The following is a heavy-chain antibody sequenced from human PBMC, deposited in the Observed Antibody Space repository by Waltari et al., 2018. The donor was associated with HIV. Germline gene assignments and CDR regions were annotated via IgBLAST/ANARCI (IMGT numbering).Heavy chain of an antibody. CDR1: GFTFSSYA. V-gene: IGHV3-30-3*01. CDR2: ISDDGSNI. J-gene: IGHJ6*02. D-gene: IGHD3-10*02. Sequence: QVQLVESGGGVVQPGRSLRLSCAASGFTFSSYAMHWVRQAPGKGLEWVAIISDDGSNIYYADSVRGRFTIPRENSKNTLYVQMNSLTADDTAVYYCARNYVPNQNYYYYGRDVWGQGSTVTVSS. CDR3: ARNYVPNQNYYYYGRDV.